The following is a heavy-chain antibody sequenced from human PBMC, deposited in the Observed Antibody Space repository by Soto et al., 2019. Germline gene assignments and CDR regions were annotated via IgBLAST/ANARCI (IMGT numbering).Heavy chain of an antibody. CDR2: INHSGST. D-gene: IGHD3-22*01. V-gene: IGHV4-34*01. CDR1: RGSFSGYY. CDR3: ASRGYPDY. Sequence: QVQLQQWGAGLLKPSETLSLTCAVYRGSFSGYYWSWIRQSPGTGLEWIGEINHSGSTNYNPSLKSRVTVSADASKNQFSLKLSSVTAADTAVYYCASRGYPDYWCQGTLVTVSS. J-gene: IGHJ4*02.